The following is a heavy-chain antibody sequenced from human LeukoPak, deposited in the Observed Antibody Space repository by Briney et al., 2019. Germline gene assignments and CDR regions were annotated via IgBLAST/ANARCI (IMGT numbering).Heavy chain of an antibody. D-gene: IGHD5-18*01. CDR3: AGRPTGYSSGYIH. J-gene: IGHJ4*02. CDR2: ISGSAHKI. CDR1: GITFSNYA. V-gene: IGHV3-23*01. Sequence: AGGSLRLSYVASGITFSNYAVSWVRQAPEKGLDWVSVISGSAHKIRYADPVKGRFTISRDNSENIVYLQMNNLRVEDTAVYYCAGRPTGYSSGYIHWGQGTLVTVSS.